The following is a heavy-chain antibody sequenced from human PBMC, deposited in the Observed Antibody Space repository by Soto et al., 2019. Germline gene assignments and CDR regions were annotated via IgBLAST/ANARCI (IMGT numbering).Heavy chain of an antibody. D-gene: IGHD2-15*01. CDR3: AKEGGSGYSYYFDY. V-gene: IGHV3-30*18. CDR1: GFTFSSYG. J-gene: IGHJ4*02. Sequence: PGGSLRLSCAASGFTFSSYGMHWVRQAPGKGLEWVAVISYDGSDKYYADSVKGRFTISRDNSKNTLYLQLNSLRAEDTSVYYCAKEGGSGYSYYFDYWGQGTLVTAPQ. CDR2: ISYDGSDK.